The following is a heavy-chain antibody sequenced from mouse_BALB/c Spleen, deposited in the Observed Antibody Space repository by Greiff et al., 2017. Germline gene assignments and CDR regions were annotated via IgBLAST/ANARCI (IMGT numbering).Heavy chain of an antibody. D-gene: IGHD2-3*01. J-gene: IGHJ2*01. CDR2: IYPGGGYT. V-gene: IGHV1-63*02. Sequence: QVQLQQSGAELVRPGTSVKISCTASGYTFTNYWLGWVKQRPGHGLERIGDIYPGGGYTNYNEKFKGKATLAADTSSSTAYMQISSLASEDSAVYFCARDGYWGQGTTLTVSS. CDR1: GYTFTNYW. CDR3: ARDGY.